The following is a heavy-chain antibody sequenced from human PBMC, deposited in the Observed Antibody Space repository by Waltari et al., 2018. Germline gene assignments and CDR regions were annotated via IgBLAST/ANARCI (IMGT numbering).Heavy chain of an antibody. CDR2: IYSGGNT. CDR3: AKQSPSYTRGWYPLES. CDR1: GFTVRTHF. J-gene: IGHJ4*02. Sequence: EVQLVESGGNLIQPGGSLRLSCAASGFTVRTHFISWVRQAPGKGLEGVSSIYSGGNTYYAGSVKGRFTISRDNYKNMVYLEMNSLRAEDTAVYYCAKQSPSYTRGWYPLESWGPGTLVTVSP. D-gene: IGHD6-19*01. V-gene: IGHV3-53*01.